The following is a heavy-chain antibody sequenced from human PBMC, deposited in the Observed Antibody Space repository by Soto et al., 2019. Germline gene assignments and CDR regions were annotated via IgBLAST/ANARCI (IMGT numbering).Heavy chain of an antibody. CDR3: ARDYPPDYYDSSGYYLGGWFDL. D-gene: IGHD3-22*01. V-gene: IGHV1-2*02. CDR1: GYTFTGYY. Sequence: ASVKVSCKASGYTFTGYYMHWVRQAPGQGLEWMGWINPNSGGTNYAQKFQGRVTMTRDTSISTAYMELSRLRFDDTAVYYCARDYPPDYYDSSGYYLGGWFDLWGQGTLVTVYS. CDR2: INPNSGGT. J-gene: IGHJ5*02.